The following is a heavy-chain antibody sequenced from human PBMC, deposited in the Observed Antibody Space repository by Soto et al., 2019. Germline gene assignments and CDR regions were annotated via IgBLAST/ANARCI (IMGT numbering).Heavy chain of an antibody. Sequence: QVTLKESGPVLVKPTETLTLTCTVSGFSLRNARMGVSWIRQPPGKALEWLAHVLSNDEKSYNKSLQTRLTISKDSSKSQVVLTMTYMDPVDTATYFCARMLAVNYYYYYVHVWGEGTTVTVSS. CDR3: ARMLAVNYYYYYVHV. J-gene: IGHJ6*03. D-gene: IGHD3-22*01. CDR1: GFSLRNARMG. CDR2: VLSNDEK. V-gene: IGHV2-26*01.